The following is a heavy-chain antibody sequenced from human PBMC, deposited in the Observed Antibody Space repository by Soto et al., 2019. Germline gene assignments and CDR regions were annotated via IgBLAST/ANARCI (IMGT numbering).Heavy chain of an antibody. Sequence: QVQLVQSGAEVKKPGSSVKVSCKASGGTFSSYAISWVRQAPGQGLEWMGGIIPIFGTANYAQKFQGRVTITADEPTSTADMGRSSWSSEDTAVYYCGRPPRRYYGMDVWGQGTTVTVSS. CDR2: IIPIFGTA. J-gene: IGHJ6*02. V-gene: IGHV1-69*12. CDR1: GGTFSSYA. CDR3: GRPPRRYYGMDV.